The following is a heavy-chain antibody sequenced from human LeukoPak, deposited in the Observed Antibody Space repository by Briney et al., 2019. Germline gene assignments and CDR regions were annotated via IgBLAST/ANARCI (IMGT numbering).Heavy chain of an antibody. CDR1: GFTFSTFW. J-gene: IGHJ4*02. CDR2: INSDGSST. CDR3: AAYGGNSGSWDY. Sequence: PGGSLRLSCATSGFTFSTFWMHWVRQAPGKGLVWVSRINSDGSSTSYADSVKGRFTISRDNAKNTLYLQMNSLRAEDTAVYYCAAYGGNSGSWDYWGQGTLVTVSS. V-gene: IGHV3-74*01. D-gene: IGHD4-23*01.